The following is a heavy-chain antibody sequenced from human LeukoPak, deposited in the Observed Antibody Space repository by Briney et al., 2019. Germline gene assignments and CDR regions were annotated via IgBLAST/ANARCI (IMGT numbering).Heavy chain of an antibody. CDR2: IYYNGST. CDR1: GGAIRSYY. J-gene: IGHJ4*02. D-gene: IGHD3-22*01. V-gene: IGHV4-59*01. Sequence: SETLSLTCTVSGGAIRSYYWSWIRQPPGKGLEWIGYIYYNGSTNYSPSLKSRVTISVDTSKNQFSLKLSSVTAADTAMYYCARAPPYDDIWGRGTLVTVSS. CDR3: ARAPPYDDI.